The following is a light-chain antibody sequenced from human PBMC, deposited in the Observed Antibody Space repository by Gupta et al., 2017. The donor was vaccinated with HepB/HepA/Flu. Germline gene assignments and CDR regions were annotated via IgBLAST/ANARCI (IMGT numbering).Light chain of an antibody. Sequence: SVLTQPLSASAPPGPRVTISCSGSSSNVGTCFVYWYQHFPRADPKLPTYSNYQRPSRVRDRFSGAKCASAASLAISGRRAEEEANYYCAAAYKRRRSVEFGGGTKLTVL. CDR1: SSNVGTCF. J-gene: IGLJ2*01. CDR2: SNY. CDR3: AAAYKRRRSVE. V-gene: IGLV1-47*01.